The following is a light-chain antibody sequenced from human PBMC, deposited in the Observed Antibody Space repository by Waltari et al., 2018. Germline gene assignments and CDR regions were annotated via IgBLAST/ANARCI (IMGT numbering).Light chain of an antibody. CDR1: QDINKE. CDR2: AAS. V-gene: IGKV1-27*01. J-gene: IGKJ4*01. CDR3: QQDYAPPLT. Sequence: DIQMTQSPSSLSASVGDNVTVTCRASQDINKELAWYQQRPGKAPTLLIYAASTLQTGVSSRFSGSGSGTDFTLTISGLQPEDVATYYCQQDYAPPLTFGGGTKVEIK.